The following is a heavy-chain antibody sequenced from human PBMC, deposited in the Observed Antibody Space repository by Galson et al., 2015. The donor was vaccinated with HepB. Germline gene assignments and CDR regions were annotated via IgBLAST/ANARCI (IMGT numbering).Heavy chain of an antibody. CDR1: GFTFRSYA. V-gene: IGHV3-23*01. D-gene: IGHD2-21*02. CDR2: ISGSGGST. J-gene: IGHJ4*02. CDR3: AKDLMSQPILWDGDCRFDY. Sequence: SLRLSCAGSGFTFRSYAMSWVRQAPGKGLEWVSGISGSGGSTYYADSVKGRFTVSRDNSKNTLYLQMNSLRAEDTAVYYCAKDLMSQPILWDGDCRFDYWGQGTLVTVSS.